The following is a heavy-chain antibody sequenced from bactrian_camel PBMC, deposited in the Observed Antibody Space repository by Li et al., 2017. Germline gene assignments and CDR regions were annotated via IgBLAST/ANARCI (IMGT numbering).Heavy chain of an antibody. J-gene: IGHJ4*01. Sequence: HVQLVESGGGSVQAGGSLRISCTVSGYTYGSSCMGWFRRAPGKEREFVAGIDSEGRITYADSVKGRFTISRANDLQMDSLKPEDTAMYHCLHGRSPVRVKSQGTQVTVS. V-gene: IGHV3S55*01. CDR2: IDSEGRI. D-gene: IGHD3*01. CDR1: GYTYGSSC.